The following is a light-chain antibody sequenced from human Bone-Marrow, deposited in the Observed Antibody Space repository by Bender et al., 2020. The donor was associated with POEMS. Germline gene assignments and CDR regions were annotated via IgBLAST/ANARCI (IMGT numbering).Light chain of an antibody. CDR2: QDT. J-gene: IGLJ2*01. CDR3: QAWDTCSVI. Sequence: SYEVTQPPSVSVSPVQTASITCSGDDLGVKYVAWYHQKPGQSPVLVLYQDTKRPSGIPERFSGSNSGNTATLTISGTQAMDEADYYCQAWDTCSVIFGGGTKLTVL. CDR1: DLGVKY. V-gene: IGLV3-1*01.